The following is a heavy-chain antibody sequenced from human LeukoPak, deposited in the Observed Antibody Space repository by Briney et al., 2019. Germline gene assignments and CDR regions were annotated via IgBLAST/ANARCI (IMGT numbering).Heavy chain of an antibody. D-gene: IGHD3-3*01. Sequence: PGGSLRLSCAASGFTFSSYAMSWVRQAPGKGLGWASAISGSGGSTYYADSVKGRFTISRDNSKNTLYLQMNSLRAEDTAVYYCARDSGLWSGYYAPLDFDYWGQGTLVTVSS. J-gene: IGHJ4*02. CDR1: GFTFSSYA. CDR3: ARDSGLWSGYYAPLDFDY. V-gene: IGHV3-23*01. CDR2: ISGSGGST.